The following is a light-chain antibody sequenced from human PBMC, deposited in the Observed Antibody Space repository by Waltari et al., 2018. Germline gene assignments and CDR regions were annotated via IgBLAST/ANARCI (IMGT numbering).Light chain of an antibody. CDR1: QSVLYSSNNRNY. CDR3: QQYYTTPWT. CDR2: WAS. Sequence: DIVMSQSPDSLAVSLGERATINCKSSQSVLYSSNNRNYLAWYQQKPGQSPKLVIYWASTRESVVPDRFSGSGSGTDFTLTISSLQAEDVATYYCQQYYTTPWTFGQGTKVEIK. V-gene: IGKV4-1*01. J-gene: IGKJ1*01.